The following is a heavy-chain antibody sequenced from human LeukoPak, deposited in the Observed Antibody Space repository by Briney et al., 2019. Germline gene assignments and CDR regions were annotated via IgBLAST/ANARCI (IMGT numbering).Heavy chain of an antibody. CDR2: IFYSGST. Sequence: SETLSLTCTVSGDSISSSSYYWGWIRQPPGKGLEWIGTIFYSGSTYYNPSLKSRVTLSVDTSKNQYSLKLSSVTAADTAVYYCARGRDGYNFLNRGEYYYFDYWGQGTLVTVSS. CDR3: ARGRDGYNFLNRGEYYYFDY. J-gene: IGHJ4*02. CDR1: GDSISSSSYY. V-gene: IGHV4-39*01. D-gene: IGHD5-24*01.